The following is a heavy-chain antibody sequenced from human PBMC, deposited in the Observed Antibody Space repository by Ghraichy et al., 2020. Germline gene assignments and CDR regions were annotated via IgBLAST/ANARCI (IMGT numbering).Heavy chain of an antibody. V-gene: IGHV3-23*01. CDR3: ARDRINVIPEAMYDF. J-gene: IGHJ4*02. Sequence: SCVASGFTVINYAMSWVRQAPGKGLEWVSAISGIGDEIYYADSVKGRFTISRDNSKNTVYLQMNSLRAEDTAVYFCARDRINVIPEAMYDFWGQGTQVNVSS. CDR2: ISGIGDEI. D-gene: IGHD2-2*01. CDR1: GFTVINYA.